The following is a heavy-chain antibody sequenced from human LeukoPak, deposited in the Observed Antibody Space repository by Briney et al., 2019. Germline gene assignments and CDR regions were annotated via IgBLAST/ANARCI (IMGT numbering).Heavy chain of an antibody. CDR3: ARQTAMGRITMVRGSFWAFDI. CDR2: IYYSGST. Sequence: PSETLSLTCTVSGGSISSYYWSWIRQPPGKGLEWIGYIYYSGSTNYNPSLKSRVTISVDTSKNQFSLKLSSVTAADTAVYYCARQTAMGRITMVRGSFWAFDIWGQGTMVTVSS. D-gene: IGHD3-10*01. J-gene: IGHJ3*02. CDR1: GGSISSYY. V-gene: IGHV4-59*08.